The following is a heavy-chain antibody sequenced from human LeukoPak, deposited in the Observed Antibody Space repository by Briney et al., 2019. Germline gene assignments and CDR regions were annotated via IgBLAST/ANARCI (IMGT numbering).Heavy chain of an antibody. J-gene: IGHJ4*02. V-gene: IGHV4-61*02. CDR1: GGSISSSNYY. CDR3: ARDRGQQLGLEYYFDY. D-gene: IGHD6-13*01. Sequence: PSETLSLTCTVSGGSISSSNYYWSWIRQPAGKGLEWIGRIYTSGSTNYNPSLKSRVTISVDKSKNQFSLKLSSVTAADTAVYYCARDRGQQLGLEYYFDYWGQGTLVTVSS. CDR2: IYTSGST.